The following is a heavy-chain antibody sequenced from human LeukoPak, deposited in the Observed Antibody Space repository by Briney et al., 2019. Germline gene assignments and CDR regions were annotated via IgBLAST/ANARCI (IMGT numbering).Heavy chain of an antibody. J-gene: IGHJ4*02. CDR3: ARGARLRLGELSLFDY. Sequence: SETLSLTCTVSGGSISSGGYYWSWIRQPPGKGLEWIGYIYHSGSTYYNPSLKSRVTISVDRSKNQFSLKLSSVTAADTAVYYCARGARLRLGELSLFDYWGQGTLVTVSS. CDR2: IYHSGST. D-gene: IGHD3-16*02. V-gene: IGHV4-30-2*01. CDR1: GGSISSGGYY.